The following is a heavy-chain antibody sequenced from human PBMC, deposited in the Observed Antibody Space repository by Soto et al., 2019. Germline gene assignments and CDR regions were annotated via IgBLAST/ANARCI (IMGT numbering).Heavy chain of an antibody. CDR1: GGSISSYY. J-gene: IGHJ3*02. Sequence: QVQLQESGPGLVKPSETLSLTCTVSGGSISSYYWSWIRQPPGKGLEWIGYIYYSGSTNYNPSLKSRVTMSVDTSKYQFSLQLSSVTAADTAVYYCARGHSSGWIDAFDIWGQGTMVTVSS. CDR2: IYYSGST. CDR3: ARGHSSGWIDAFDI. V-gene: IGHV4-59*01. D-gene: IGHD6-19*01.